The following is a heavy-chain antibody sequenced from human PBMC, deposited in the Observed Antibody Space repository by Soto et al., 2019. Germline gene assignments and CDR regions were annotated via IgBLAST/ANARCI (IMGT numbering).Heavy chain of an antibody. V-gene: IGHV4-59*01. Sequence: PSETLSLTCTVSGGSIRNVYWSWIRQAPGKGLEWIGFIFHSGNAKYNPSLKSRVTISADTSKNQFSLSLDSVTAADTAVYFCARAHAPTLPFDSWGQGTLVTVSS. J-gene: IGHJ4*01. CDR2: IFHSGNA. D-gene: IGHD2-15*01. CDR3: ARAHAPTLPFDS. CDR1: GGSIRNVY.